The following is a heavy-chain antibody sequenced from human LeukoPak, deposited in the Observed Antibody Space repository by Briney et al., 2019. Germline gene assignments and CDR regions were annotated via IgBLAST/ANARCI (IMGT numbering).Heavy chain of an antibody. CDR1: GYSSSTGYY. D-gene: IGHD5/OR15-5a*01. V-gene: IGHV4-38-2*02. CDR2: IYHSGST. J-gene: IGHJ3*02. Sequence: SETLSLTCPVSGYSSSTGYYWGWIRQPPGKGLEWIGEIYHSGSTNYNPSLKSRVTISVDKSKNQFSLKLSSVTAADTAVYYCAREKEGSRALDIWGQGTMVTVSS. CDR3: AREKEGSRALDI.